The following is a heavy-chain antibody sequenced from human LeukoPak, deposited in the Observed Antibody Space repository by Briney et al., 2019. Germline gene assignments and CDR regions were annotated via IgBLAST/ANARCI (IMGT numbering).Heavy chain of an antibody. V-gene: IGHV4-59*01. CDR3: ARWRGRAARHFDY. CDR2: IYYSGST. CDR1: GGSISSYY. J-gene: IGHJ4*02. D-gene: IGHD6-6*01. Sequence: SETLSLTCTVSGGSISSYYWSWIRQPPGKGLEWIGYIYYSGSTNYNPSLKSRVTISVGTSKNQFSLKLSSVTAADTAVYYCARWRGRAARHFDYWGQGTLVTVSS.